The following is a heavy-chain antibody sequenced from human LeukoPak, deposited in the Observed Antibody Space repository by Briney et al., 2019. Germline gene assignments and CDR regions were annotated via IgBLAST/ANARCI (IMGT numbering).Heavy chain of an antibody. CDR1: GGSFSGYY. CDR2: INHSGST. Sequence: SETLSLTCAVYGGSFSGYYWSWIRQPPGKGLEWIGEINHSGSTNYNPSLKSRVTISVDTSTNQFSLKLSSVTAADTAVYYCARGIFGMVLNAFDSWGRGTMVTVSS. J-gene: IGHJ3*01. V-gene: IGHV4-34*01. D-gene: IGHD3-3*01. CDR3: ARGIFGMVLNAFDS.